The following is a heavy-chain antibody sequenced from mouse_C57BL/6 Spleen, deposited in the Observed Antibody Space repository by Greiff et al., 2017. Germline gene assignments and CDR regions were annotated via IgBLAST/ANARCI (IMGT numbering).Heavy chain of an antibody. J-gene: IGHJ2*01. CDR2: IYPGGGYT. V-gene: IGHV1-63*01. D-gene: IGHD2-4*01. CDR3: ARSGDYGRGAFDD. Sequence: QVQLQQSGAELVRPGTSVKMSCKASGYTFTNYWIGWAKQRPGHGLEWIGDIYPGGGYTNYNEKFKGKATLTADKSSSTAYMQFSSLTSEDSAIYYCARSGDYGRGAFDDWGQGTTLTVSS. CDR1: GYTFTNYW.